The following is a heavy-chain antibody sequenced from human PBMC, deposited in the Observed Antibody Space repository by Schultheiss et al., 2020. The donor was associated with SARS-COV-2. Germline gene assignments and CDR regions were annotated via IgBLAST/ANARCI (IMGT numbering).Heavy chain of an antibody. J-gene: IGHJ6*03. CDR2: IYYSGST. Sequence: SETLSLTCTVSGGSISSSSYYWGWIRQPPGKGLEWIGYIYYSGSTNYNPSLKSRVTISVDTSKNQFSLKLSSVTAADTAVYYCARGSGNYDFWSGYSTYYYYYYMDVWGKGTTVTVSS. CDR3: ARGSGNYDFWSGYSTYYYYYYMDV. CDR1: GGSISSSSYY. V-gene: IGHV4-61*05. D-gene: IGHD3-3*01.